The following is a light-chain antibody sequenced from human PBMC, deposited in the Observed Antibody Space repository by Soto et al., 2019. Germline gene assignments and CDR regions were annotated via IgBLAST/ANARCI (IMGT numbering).Light chain of an antibody. CDR2: DTS. CDR1: QTLGTKY. CDR3: HHYGTSPPNT. J-gene: IGKJ2*01. Sequence: EIVLTQSPGTLSLSPGERATLSCRASQTLGTKYLAWYQQKPGQAPSLLIYDTSNRATGVPDRFSGSGSGTDFTLTISKLEPEDFAVYYCHHYGTSPPNTFGQGTKLEIK. V-gene: IGKV3-20*01.